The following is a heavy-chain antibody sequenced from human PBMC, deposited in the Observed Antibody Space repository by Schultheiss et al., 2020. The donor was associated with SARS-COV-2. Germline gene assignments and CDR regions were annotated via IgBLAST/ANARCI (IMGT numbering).Heavy chain of an antibody. CDR2: IGTAGDP. CDR3: ARDSYADKGWYFDL. CDR1: GFTFSSYD. J-gene: IGHJ2*01. V-gene: IGHV3-13*05. Sequence: GGSLRLSCAASGFTFSSYDMHWVRQATGKGLEWVSAIGTAGDPYYPGSVKGRFTISRDNAKNSLYLQMNSLRAEDTAVYYCARDSYADKGWYFDLWGRGTLVTVSS. D-gene: IGHD4-17*01.